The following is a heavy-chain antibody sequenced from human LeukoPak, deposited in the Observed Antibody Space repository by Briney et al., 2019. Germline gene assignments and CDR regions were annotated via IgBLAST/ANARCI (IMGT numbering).Heavy chain of an antibody. D-gene: IGHD2-2*01. CDR3: AKIGYCSSTSCLGPLDY. CDR2: ISGSGGST. V-gene: IGHV3-23*01. Sequence: GGSLRLSCAASGSTFSSYAMSWVRQAPGKGLEWVSAISGSGGSTYYADSVKGRFTISRDNSKNTLYLQMNSLRAEDTAVYYCAKIGYCSSTSCLGPLDYWGQGTLVTVSS. J-gene: IGHJ4*02. CDR1: GSTFSSYA.